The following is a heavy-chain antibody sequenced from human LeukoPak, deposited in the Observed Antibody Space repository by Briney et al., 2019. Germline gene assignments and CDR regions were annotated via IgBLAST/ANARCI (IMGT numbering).Heavy chain of an antibody. Sequence: KPGGSLRLSCAASGFTFSDYYMSWIRQAPGKGLEWVSYISSSGSTIYYADSVKGRFTISRDNAKNSLYLQMNSLRAEDTAVYYCARSREYYYDSSGYWDYWGQGTLVTVSS. CDR2: ISSSGSTI. CDR3: ARSREYYYDSSGYWDY. D-gene: IGHD3-22*01. V-gene: IGHV3-11*01. J-gene: IGHJ4*02. CDR1: GFTFSDYY.